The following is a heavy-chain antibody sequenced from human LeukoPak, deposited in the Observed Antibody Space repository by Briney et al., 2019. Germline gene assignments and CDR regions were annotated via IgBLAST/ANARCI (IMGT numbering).Heavy chain of an antibody. V-gene: IGHV3-53*01. CDR3: ARGPKGKYHFDY. CDR2: IYSGGGI. D-gene: IGHD2-2*02. J-gene: IGHJ4*02. Sequence: GGSLRLSCAASGFNVNSACMTWVRQAPGRGLEWVSVIYSGGGIYYADSVKGRLIISRDSSKNTLYLQRDSLRAEDTAVYYCARGPKGKYHFDYWGQGTLVTVSS. CDR1: GFNVNSAC.